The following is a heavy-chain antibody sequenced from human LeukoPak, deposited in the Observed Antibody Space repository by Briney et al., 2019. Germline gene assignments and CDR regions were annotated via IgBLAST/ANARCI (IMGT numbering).Heavy chain of an antibody. CDR2: IGSSGSTI. CDR1: GFSISSYE. D-gene: IGHD6-13*01. Sequence: GGSLRLSCAASGFSISSYEMNWVRQAPGKGLEWVSYIGSSGSTIYYADSVKGRFTMSRDNAKNSLYLQMNSLRAEDTAVYYCARFSTTWYTALDYWGQGTVVTVSS. V-gene: IGHV3-48*03. J-gene: IGHJ4*02. CDR3: ARFSTTWYTALDY.